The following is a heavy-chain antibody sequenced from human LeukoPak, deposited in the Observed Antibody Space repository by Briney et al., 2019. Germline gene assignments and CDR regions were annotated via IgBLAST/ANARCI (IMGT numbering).Heavy chain of an antibody. CDR3: ARVTVGIKYYYDSSGYYYVDY. CDR2: IYYSGST. Sequence: KASETLSLTCTVSGGSVSSGSYYWSWIRQPPGKGLEWIGYIYYSGSTNYNPSLKSRVTISVDTSKNQFSLKLSSVTAADTAVYYCARVTVGIKYYYDSSGYYYVDYWGQGTLVTVSS. J-gene: IGHJ4*02. V-gene: IGHV4-61*01. CDR1: GGSVSSGSYY. D-gene: IGHD3-22*01.